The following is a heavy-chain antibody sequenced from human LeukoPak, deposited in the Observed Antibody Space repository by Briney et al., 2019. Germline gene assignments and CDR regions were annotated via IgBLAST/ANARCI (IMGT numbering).Heavy chain of an antibody. J-gene: IGHJ6*02. CDR2: ITNGGSTI. D-gene: IGHD3-9*01. CDR3: ARSIGLTGGGVDV. CDR1: GLTFSDYN. Sequence: PGGSLRLSCAASGLTFSDYNMNWVRQAPGKGLEWVSYITNGGSTIHHADSVKGRFTISRDNAKKTLYLQMNSLRAEDTAVYYCARSIGLTGGGVDVWGQGTMVTVSS. V-gene: IGHV3-11*01.